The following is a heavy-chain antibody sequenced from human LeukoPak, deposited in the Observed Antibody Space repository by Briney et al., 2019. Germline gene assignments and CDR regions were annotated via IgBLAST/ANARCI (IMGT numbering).Heavy chain of an antibody. D-gene: IGHD3-3*01. V-gene: IGHV1-69*05. CDR3: ARARYYDFWSGYFLRTWFDP. Sequence: GASVKVSCKASGGTFSSYAISWVRQAPGQGLEWMGGIIPIFGTANYAQKFQGRATITTDESTSTAYMELSSLRSEDTAVYYCARARYYDFWSGYFLRTWFDPWGQGTLVTVSS. CDR1: GGTFSSYA. J-gene: IGHJ5*02. CDR2: IIPIFGTA.